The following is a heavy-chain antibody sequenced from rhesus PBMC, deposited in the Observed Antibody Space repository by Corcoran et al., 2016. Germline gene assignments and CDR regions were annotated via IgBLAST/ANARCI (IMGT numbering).Heavy chain of an antibody. V-gene: IGHV4-173*01. CDR2: IAGGGRNT. CDR1: GGSININY. J-gene: IGHJ5-1*01. D-gene: IGHD4-29*01. Sequence: QLQLQESGPGLVKPSETLSLPCAGSGGSININYWHWLRPAPRKGLEWIGRIAGGGRNTDYNPSLKSRVTISTDTSKNQFSLKLTYVTAADTAIYYCARDPTGGRNRFDVWGAGVLVTVST. CDR3: ARDPTGGRNRFDV.